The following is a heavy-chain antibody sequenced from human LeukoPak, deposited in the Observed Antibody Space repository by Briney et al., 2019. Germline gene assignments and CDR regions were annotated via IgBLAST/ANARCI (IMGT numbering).Heavy chain of an antibody. D-gene: IGHD3-3*01. V-gene: IGHV3-21*04. CDR2: ISSSSSYI. Sequence: PGGSLRLSCAASGFTFSSYSMNWVRQAPGKGLEWVSSISSSSSYIYYADSVKGRFTISRDNSKNTLYLQMNSLRAEDTAVYYCAQTIFGSGNWFDPWGQGTLVTVSS. CDR3: AQTIFGSGNWFDP. CDR1: GFTFSSYS. J-gene: IGHJ5*02.